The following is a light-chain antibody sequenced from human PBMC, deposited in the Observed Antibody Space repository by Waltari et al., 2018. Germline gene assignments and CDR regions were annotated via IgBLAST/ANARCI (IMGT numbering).Light chain of an antibody. V-gene: IGLV2-8*01. CDR1: SSDVGGHNY. CDR2: EVS. J-gene: IGLJ1*01. CDR3: SSYGGSNNFNV. Sequence: QSALTQPPSASGSPGQSVTISCPGTSSDVGGHNYVSWYQQHPGKAPKLMIYEVSKRPSGVPDRFSGSKSGNTASLTVSGLQAEDEADYYCSSYGGSNNFNVFGTGTTVTVL.